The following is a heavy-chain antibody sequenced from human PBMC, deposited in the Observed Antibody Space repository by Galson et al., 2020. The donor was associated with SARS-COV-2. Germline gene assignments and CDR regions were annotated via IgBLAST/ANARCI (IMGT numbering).Heavy chain of an antibody. CDR3: ARFVEAANYFDL. V-gene: IGHV3-73*01. CDR2: IRSKPNNYAT. Sequence: GESQKISCAASGFAFSGSAIHWVRQASGKGLEWVGRIRSKPNNYATAYAASVNDRFTISRDDSKNTAYLQMNSLKTEDTALYYCARFVEAANYFDLWGQVVLVTVSS. CDR1: GFAFSGSA. D-gene: IGHD6-25*01. J-gene: IGHJ4*02.